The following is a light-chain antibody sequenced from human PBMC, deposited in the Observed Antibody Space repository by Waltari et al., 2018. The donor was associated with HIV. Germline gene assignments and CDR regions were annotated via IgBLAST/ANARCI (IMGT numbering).Light chain of an antibody. CDR3: QKYDNLPNT. J-gene: IGKJ2*01. Sequence: DIQMTQTPSSLSASVGDRVTITCQASQDISNYLNWYQQKPGKAPKLLIYDASNLQTGVPSRFRGSASGTDFTFPISSLQPEDIGTYYCQKYDNLPNTFGQGTKLEIK. CDR2: DAS. V-gene: IGKV1-33*01. CDR1: QDISNY.